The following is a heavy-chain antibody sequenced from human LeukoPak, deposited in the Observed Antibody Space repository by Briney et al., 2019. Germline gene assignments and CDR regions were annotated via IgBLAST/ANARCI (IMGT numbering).Heavy chain of an antibody. V-gene: IGHV3-23*01. CDR1: GFPFSIYA. J-gene: IGHJ4*02. Sequence: GGSLGLFCAASGFPFSIYAMSWVRQAPGKGLEWVSAISGNGGSTFYADSVKGRFTISRDNTKNTLYLQRISLRAEDTSVYYGARCLGDGGNYYFDYWGQGTLVTVSS. D-gene: IGHD4-23*01. CDR3: ARCLGDGGNYYFDY. CDR2: ISGNGGST.